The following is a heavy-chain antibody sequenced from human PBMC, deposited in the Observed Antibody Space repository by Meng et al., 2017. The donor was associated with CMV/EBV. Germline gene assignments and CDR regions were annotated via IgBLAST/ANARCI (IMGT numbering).Heavy chain of an antibody. CDR1: GYTFTSYG. Sequence: VQHVQSGGEVEKSGSSVNVSCKASGYTFTSYGISWVRHAPGQGLEWMGWISAYNGNTNYAQKLQGRVTMTTDTSTSTAYMELRSLRSDDTAVYYCARAWVGEEYYFDYWGQGTLVTVSS. J-gene: IGHJ4*02. CDR3: ARAWVGEEYYFDY. CDR2: ISAYNGNT. V-gene: IGHV1-18*01. D-gene: IGHD3-10*01.